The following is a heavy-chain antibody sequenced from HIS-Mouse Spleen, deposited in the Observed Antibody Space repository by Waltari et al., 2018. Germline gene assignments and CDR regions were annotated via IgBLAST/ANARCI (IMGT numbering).Heavy chain of an antibody. CDR3: ARDGGYSSGWTFDY. J-gene: IGHJ4*02. Sequence: EVQLVESGGGLVQPGGSLRLACAASGFTFSSYWMSWVRQAPGKGLEWVANIKKDRTEECYVDYVKGRFTISRANAKTSLYLQMNSLRAEDTAVYYCARDGGYSSGWTFDYWGQGTLVTVSS. CDR2: IKKDRTEE. D-gene: IGHD6-19*01. CDR1: GFTFSSYW. V-gene: IGHV3-7*01.